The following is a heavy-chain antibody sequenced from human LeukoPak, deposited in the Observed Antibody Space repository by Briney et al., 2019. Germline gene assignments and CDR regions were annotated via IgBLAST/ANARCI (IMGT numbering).Heavy chain of an antibody. CDR3: ARGNGYDYYYYGMDV. CDR2: IYYSGST. V-gene: IGHV4-59*01. Sequence: SETLSLTCTVSGGSISSYYWSWIRQPPGKGLEWIGYIYYSGSTNYNPSLKSRVTISVDTSKNRFSLKLSSVTAADTAVYYCARGNGYDYYYYGMDVWGQGTTVTVSS. CDR1: GGSISSYY. J-gene: IGHJ6*02. D-gene: IGHD1-1*01.